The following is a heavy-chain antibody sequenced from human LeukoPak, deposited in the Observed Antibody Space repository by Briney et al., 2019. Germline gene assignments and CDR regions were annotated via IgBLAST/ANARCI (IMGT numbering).Heavy chain of an antibody. D-gene: IGHD3-22*01. CDR3: ARPTQYYDSSGYSN. V-gene: IGHV1-2*02. J-gene: IGHJ4*02. CDR2: INPNSGGT. CDR1: GYTFTGYY. Sequence: GASVTVSFKASGYTFTGYYMHWVRQAPGQGLEWMGWINPNSGGTNYAQKFQGRVTMTRDTSIRTAYMELSRLRSDDTAVYYCARPTQYYDSSGYSNWGQGTLVTVSS.